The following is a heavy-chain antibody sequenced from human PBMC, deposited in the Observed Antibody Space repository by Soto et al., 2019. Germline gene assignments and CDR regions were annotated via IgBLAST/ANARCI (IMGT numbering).Heavy chain of an antibody. Sequence: PGGSLRLSCAASGSTFSSYAMSWVRQAPGKGLEWVANISQGGSKEYYADSVKGRFTISRDNAKNSLYLQMNTLRTEDTAVYYCARDPTRPSSSYGYWGQGALVTVSS. CDR1: GSTFSSYA. CDR3: ARDPTRPSSSYGY. V-gene: IGHV3-7*03. CDR2: ISQGGSKE. J-gene: IGHJ4*02. D-gene: IGHD6-13*01.